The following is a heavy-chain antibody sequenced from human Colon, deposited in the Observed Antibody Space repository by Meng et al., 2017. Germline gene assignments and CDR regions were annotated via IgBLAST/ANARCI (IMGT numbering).Heavy chain of an antibody. CDR1: GFTFSSYS. CDR3: AKDNQGGNKYYFDH. D-gene: IGHD2/OR15-2a*01. Sequence: GGSLGLSCAASGFTFSSYSLNWVRQAPGKGLEWVSSISSGSSDIYYADSVKGRFTISSDNAKNSLYLQMNSLRDEDTAVYYGAKDNQGGNKYYFDHWGQGTLVTVSS. CDR2: ISSGSSDI. V-gene: IGHV3-21*01. J-gene: IGHJ4*02.